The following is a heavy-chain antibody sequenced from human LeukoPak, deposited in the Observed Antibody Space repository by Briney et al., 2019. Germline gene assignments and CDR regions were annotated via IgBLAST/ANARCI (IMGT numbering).Heavy chain of an antibody. J-gene: IGHJ5*02. V-gene: IGHV3-23*01. D-gene: IGHD2-15*01. CDR3: ASLTPLGYCSGGSCYTWFDP. CDR1: GFTFCSYA. Sequence: QPGGSLRLSCAASGFTFCSYAMSWLRQAPGKGLEWVSAISSSGGSTYYADSVKGRFTISRDNSKNTLYLQMNSLRAEDTAVYYCASLTPLGYCSGGSCYTWFDPWGQGTLVTVSS. CDR2: ISSSGGST.